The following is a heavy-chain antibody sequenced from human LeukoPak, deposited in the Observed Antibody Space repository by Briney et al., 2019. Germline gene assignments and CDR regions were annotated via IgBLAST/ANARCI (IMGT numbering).Heavy chain of an antibody. D-gene: IGHD3-10*01. CDR3: ARVAKHFRGGISFYFMDV. CDR2: ISAYNGNT. CDR1: GYTFTSYG. J-gene: IGHJ6*03. Sequence: ASVKVSCKASGYTFTSYGISWVRQAPGQGLEWMGWISAYNGNTNYAQKLQGRVTMTTDTSTSTAYMELRSLRSDDTAVYYCARVAKHFRGGISFYFMDVWGKGTTVTISS. V-gene: IGHV1-18*01.